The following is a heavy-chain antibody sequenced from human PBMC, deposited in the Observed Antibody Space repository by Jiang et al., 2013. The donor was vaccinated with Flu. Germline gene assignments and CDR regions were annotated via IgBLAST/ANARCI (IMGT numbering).Heavy chain of an antibody. CDR2: MYYTGST. J-gene: IGHJ5*02. CDR1: GGSLSGNY. V-gene: IGHV4-59*01. D-gene: IGHD3-3*02. Sequence: GLVKPSETLSLTCNVSGGSLSGNYWSWIRQPPGKGLQWIGYMYYTGSTNYNPSLKSRVTISLDTSKNQFSLKLSSVTAADTAVYYCARETRILSGFDPWGQGILVTVSS. CDR3: ARETRILSGFDP.